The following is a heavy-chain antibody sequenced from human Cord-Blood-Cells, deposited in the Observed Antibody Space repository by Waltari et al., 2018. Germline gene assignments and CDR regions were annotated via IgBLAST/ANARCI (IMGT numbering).Heavy chain of an antibody. CDR2: IYYSGST. J-gene: IGHJ3*02. D-gene: IGHD3-22*01. CDR1: GGSISSSSYY. Sequence: QLQLQESGPGLVKPSETLSLTCTVSGGSISSSSYYWGWIRQPPGKGLEWIGSIYYSGSTYYNPSLKSRVTISVDTSKNQFSLKLSSVTAADTAVYYCATPRRAMYYYDSSGYSDYAFDIWDQGTMVTVSS. CDR3: ATPRRAMYYYDSSGYSDYAFDI. V-gene: IGHV4-39*01.